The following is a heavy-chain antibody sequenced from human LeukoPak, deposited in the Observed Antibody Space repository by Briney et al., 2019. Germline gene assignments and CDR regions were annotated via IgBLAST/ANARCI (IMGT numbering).Heavy chain of an antibody. CDR3: ARTKAVAGTVDWFDP. J-gene: IGHJ5*02. D-gene: IGHD6-19*01. CDR2: IIPIFGTA. Sequence: ASVKVSCKXSGGTFSSNAISWVRQAPGQGLEWMGGIIPIFGTANYAQKFQGRVTITTDESTSTAYMELSSLRSEDTAVYYCARTKAVAGTVDWFDPWGQGTLVTVSS. V-gene: IGHV1-69*05. CDR1: GGTFSSNA.